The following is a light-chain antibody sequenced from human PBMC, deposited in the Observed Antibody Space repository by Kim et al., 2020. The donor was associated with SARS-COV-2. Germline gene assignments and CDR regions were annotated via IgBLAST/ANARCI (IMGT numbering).Light chain of an antibody. CDR1: SSDVRRYNY. CDR3: CSYAGSYPWV. J-gene: IGLJ3*02. Sequence: GQSVTIACPGTSSDVRRYNYVSRYQQHPGKAPKLIIYDVSEPPSGGPDRFSASKSDNTASLTTSGLQAEDEAEYSCCSYAGSYPWVFGGGTQLTVL. CDR2: DVS. V-gene: IGLV2-11*01.